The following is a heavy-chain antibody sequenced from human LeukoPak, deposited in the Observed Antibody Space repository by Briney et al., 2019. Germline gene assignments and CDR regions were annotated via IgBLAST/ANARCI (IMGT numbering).Heavy chain of an antibody. J-gene: IGHJ4*02. Sequence: ASVKVSCKASGYTFTGYYMHWVRQAPGQGLEWMGRINPNSGGTNYAQKFQGRVTVTRDTSISTAYMELSRLRSDDTAVYYCAISPGRGTGFTMIREDYWGQGTLVTVSS. CDR2: INPNSGGT. CDR3: AISPGRGTGFTMIREDY. V-gene: IGHV1-2*06. CDR1: GYTFTGYY. D-gene: IGHD3-22*01.